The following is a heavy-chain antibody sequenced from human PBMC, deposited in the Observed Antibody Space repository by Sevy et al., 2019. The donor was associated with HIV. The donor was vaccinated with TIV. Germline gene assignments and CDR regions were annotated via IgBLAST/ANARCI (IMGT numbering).Heavy chain of an antibody. D-gene: IGHD3-10*01. J-gene: IGHJ4*02. Sequence: GGSLRLSCAASGLIFSSYGMNWVRQAPGKGLEWVSGISNSGGTTYYADSVKGRFTISRDNSKNTLYLQMNSLRAEDTALYYRAKNSITGGGTDYWGQGTLVTVSS. CDR3: AKNSITGGGTDY. V-gene: IGHV3-23*01. CDR1: GLIFSSYG. CDR2: ISNSGGTT.